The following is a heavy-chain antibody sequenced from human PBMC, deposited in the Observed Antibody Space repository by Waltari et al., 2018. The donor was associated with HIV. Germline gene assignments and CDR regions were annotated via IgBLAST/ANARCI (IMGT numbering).Heavy chain of an antibody. J-gene: IGHJ2*01. CDR1: GDSISNSNYF. CDR2: VYYSGST. V-gene: IGHV4-39*01. Sequence: QLQLQESGPGLVKPSETLSLTCTVPGDSISNSNYFWGWICQPPGKGLEWIGRVYYSGSTYYNPSLKSRVTISVDTSKNQFSLKVNSVTAADTAVYYCARHALRVGAAYWSFDLWGRGTLVTVSS. D-gene: IGHD1-26*01. CDR3: ARHALRVGAAYWSFDL.